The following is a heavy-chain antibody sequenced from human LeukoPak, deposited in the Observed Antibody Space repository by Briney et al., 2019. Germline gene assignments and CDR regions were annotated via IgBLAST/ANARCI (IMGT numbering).Heavy chain of an antibody. CDR2: IYYSGST. J-gene: IGHJ4*02. CDR1: GGSISSGGYY. V-gene: IGHV4-31*03. CDR3: ARATTDYDSSGYYPDYFDY. Sequence: SQTLSLTCTVSGGSISSGGYYWRWIRQHPGKGLEWIGYIYYSGSTYYNPSLKSRVTISVDTSKNQFSLELSSVTAADTAVYYCARATTDYDSSGYYPDYFDYWGQGTLVTVSS. D-gene: IGHD3-22*01.